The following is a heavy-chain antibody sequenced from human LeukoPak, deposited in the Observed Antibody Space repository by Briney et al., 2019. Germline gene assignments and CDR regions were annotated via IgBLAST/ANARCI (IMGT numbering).Heavy chain of an antibody. CDR3: ARTSAPPKYYDFWSGTPYYYYYMDV. CDR2: ISAYNGNT. Sequence: ASVKVSCKASGYTFTSYGISWVRQAPGQGLEWMGWISAYNGNTNYAQNFQGRVTMTTDTSTSTAYMELRSLRSDDTAVYYCARTSAPPKYYDFWSGTPYYYYYMDVWGKGTTVTVSS. V-gene: IGHV1-18*01. D-gene: IGHD3-3*01. CDR1: GYTFTSYG. J-gene: IGHJ6*03.